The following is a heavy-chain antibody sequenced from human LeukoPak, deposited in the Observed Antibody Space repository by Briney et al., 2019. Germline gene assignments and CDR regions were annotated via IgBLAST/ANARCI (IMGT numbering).Heavy chain of an antibody. CDR2: ISQDQITK. J-gene: IGHJ4*02. CDR1: GFSFSDSW. Sequence: GGSLRLSCAASGFSFSDSWMGWVRQTPEKGLEWVAKISQDQITKYYPGSVNGRFTVSRDNAKNSLFLQMNSLRAEDTAVYFCARDPEWGALDYWGQGTLVTVSS. D-gene: IGHD1-26*01. V-gene: IGHV3-7*03. CDR3: ARDPEWGALDY.